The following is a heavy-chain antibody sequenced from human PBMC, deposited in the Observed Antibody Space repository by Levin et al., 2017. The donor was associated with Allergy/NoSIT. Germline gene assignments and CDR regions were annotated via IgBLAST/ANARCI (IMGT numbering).Heavy chain of an antibody. V-gene: IGHV4-59*02. CDR2: ISYSGNT. CDR3: ARTTNSGWNDY. CDR1: GGSVSTYY. Sequence: SETLSLTCTVSGGSVSTYYWSWIRQPPGKGLEWIAYISYSGNTNYNPSLKSRVTISLDTSKNHLSLKLSSVTAADTAFYYCARTTNSGWNDYWGQGTLVTVAS. J-gene: IGHJ4*02. D-gene: IGHD6-19*01.